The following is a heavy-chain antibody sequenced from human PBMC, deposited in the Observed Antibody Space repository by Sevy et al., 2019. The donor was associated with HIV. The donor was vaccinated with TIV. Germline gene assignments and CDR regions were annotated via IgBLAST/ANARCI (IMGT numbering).Heavy chain of an antibody. CDR1: GGTFSSYA. CDR2: IIPIFGTA. J-gene: IGHJ3*02. Sequence: ASVKVSCKASGGTFSSYAISWVRQAPGQGLEWMGGIIPIFGTANYAQKFQGRVTITADESTSTAYMELSSLSSEDTAVYYCARDRYAMITFGGVIDMLWSKNAFDIWGQGTMVTVSS. V-gene: IGHV1-69*13. CDR3: ARDRYAMITFGGVIDMLWSKNAFDI. D-gene: IGHD3-16*02.